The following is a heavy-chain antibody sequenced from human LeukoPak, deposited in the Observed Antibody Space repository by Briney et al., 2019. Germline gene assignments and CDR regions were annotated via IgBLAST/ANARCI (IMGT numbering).Heavy chain of an antibody. D-gene: IGHD3-3*01. CDR3: ARSGPYDFWSGYDV. CDR2: IYYSGST. V-gene: IGHV4-59*01. Sequence: PSETLSLTCTVSGGSISSYYWSWLRQPPGKGLEWIGYIYYSGSTNYNPSLKSRVTISVDTSKNRFSLKLSSGTAADTAVYYCARSGPYDFWSGYDVWGQGTLVTVSS. CDR1: GGSISSYY. J-gene: IGHJ4*02.